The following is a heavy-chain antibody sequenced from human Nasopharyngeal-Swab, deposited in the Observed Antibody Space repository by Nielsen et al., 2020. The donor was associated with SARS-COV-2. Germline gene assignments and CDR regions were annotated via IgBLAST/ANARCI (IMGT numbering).Heavy chain of an antibody. Sequence: WVRQAPGQRLEWLGWINAGNGDTKYSQRFQGRVTITRDTSASIAYMDLTSLRSKDTAVYYCARDPRPDYPYYMDVWGKGTTVTVSS. CDR2: INAGNGDT. CDR3: ARDPRPDYPYYMDV. D-gene: IGHD4-11*01. J-gene: IGHJ6*03. V-gene: IGHV1-3*01.